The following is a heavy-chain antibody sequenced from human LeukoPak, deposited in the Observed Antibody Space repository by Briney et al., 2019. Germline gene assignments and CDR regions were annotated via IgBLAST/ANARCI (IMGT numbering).Heavy chain of an antibody. CDR2: IDISGNTI. D-gene: IGHD3-10*01. Sequence: PGGSLRLSCAASGFSFSDYEMNWVRQAPGKGLEWLSHIDISGNTIHYADSVKGRFTISRDNAKNSLYLQMNSLRAEDTALYYCARGFGELLYYYYYMGVWGKGTTVTVSS. CDR1: GFSFSDYE. J-gene: IGHJ6*03. CDR3: ARGFGELLYYYYYMGV. V-gene: IGHV3-48*03.